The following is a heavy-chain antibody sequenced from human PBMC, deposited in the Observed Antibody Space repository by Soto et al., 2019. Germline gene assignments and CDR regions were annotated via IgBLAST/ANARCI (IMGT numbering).Heavy chain of an antibody. CDR1: GFTFSSYA. J-gene: IGHJ5*02. Sequence: PGGSLRLSCAASGFTFSSYAMSWVRQAPGKGLEWVSAISGSGGSTYYADSVKGRFTISRDNSKNTLYLQMNSLRAEDTAVYYCAKDGRFYDFWSGYSNWFDPWGQGTLVTVSS. D-gene: IGHD3-3*01. CDR2: ISGSGGST. CDR3: AKDGRFYDFWSGYSNWFDP. V-gene: IGHV3-23*01.